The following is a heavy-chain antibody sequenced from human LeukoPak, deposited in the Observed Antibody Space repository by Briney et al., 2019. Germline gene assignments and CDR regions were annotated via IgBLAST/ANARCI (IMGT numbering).Heavy chain of an antibody. D-gene: IGHD2-2*01. CDR1: AGSINSYY. Sequence: SETLSLTCSVSAGSINSYYWSWLRQPAGKGREWSGRIYTSGSTNSNPSLNSRASMSVATSNTQFSMKLSSVSAADTAVYHCAREPTPRYCSSTSCPHNWFVPWGQGTLVTVSS. V-gene: IGHV4-4*07. CDR3: AREPTPRYCSSTSCPHNWFVP. CDR2: IYTSGST. J-gene: IGHJ5*02.